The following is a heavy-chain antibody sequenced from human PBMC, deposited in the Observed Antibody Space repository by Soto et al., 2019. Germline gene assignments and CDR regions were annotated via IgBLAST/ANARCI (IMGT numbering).Heavy chain of an antibody. J-gene: IGHJ5*02. V-gene: IGHV4-39*07. CDR1: GGSVSSSSYS. CDR3: ARARQYYDCEFDP. D-gene: IGHD3-22*01. CDR2: IYSSENT. Sequence: LSLTCTVSGGSVSSSSYSWGWIRQPPGKGLEWIGTIYSSENTYYNPSLMSRVTISVDTSKNQFSLKPSSVTAADTAMYDCARARQYYDCEFDPWGQGTLVTVSS.